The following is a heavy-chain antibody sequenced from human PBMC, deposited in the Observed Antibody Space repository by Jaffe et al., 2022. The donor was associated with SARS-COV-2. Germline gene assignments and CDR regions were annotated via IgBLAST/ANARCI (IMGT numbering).Heavy chain of an antibody. CDR1: GFTFNSYA. CDR3: AKKAVWSAYLYYFDY. D-gene: IGHD3-3*01. J-gene: IGHJ4*02. V-gene: IGHV3-23*01. Sequence: EVQLLESGGGLVQPGGSLRLSCAASGFTFNSYAMSWVRQAPGKGLEWVSVISASGTSPYYADSVKGRFTISRDNSKNTLYLQMNSLRAEDTAVYYCAKKAVWSAYLYYFDYWGQGTLVTVSS. CDR2: ISASGTSP.